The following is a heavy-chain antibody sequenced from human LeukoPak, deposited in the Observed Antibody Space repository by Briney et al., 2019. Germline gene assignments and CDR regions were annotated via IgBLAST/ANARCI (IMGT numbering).Heavy chain of an antibody. CDR3: ARGSRRDYVWGSYRYTFDY. J-gene: IGHJ4*02. CDR1: GFTFSSYS. D-gene: IGHD3-16*02. CDR2: ISSSSSYI. Sequence: PGGSLRLSCAASGFTFSSYSMNWVRQAPGKGLEWVSSISSSSSYIYYADSVKGRFTISRDNAKNSLYLQMNSLRAEDTAVYYCARGSRRDYVWGSYRYTFDYWGQGTLVTVSS. V-gene: IGHV3-21*01.